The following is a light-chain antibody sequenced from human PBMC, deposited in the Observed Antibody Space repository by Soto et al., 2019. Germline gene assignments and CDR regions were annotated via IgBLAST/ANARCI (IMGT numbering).Light chain of an antibody. CDR1: QPISDY. CDR3: QQYNNWPGT. V-gene: IGKV1-39*01. J-gene: IGKJ4*01. Sequence: DIQMTQSPSSLSASVGDRVTITCRTSQPISDYLNWYQQKPGKAPSLLIYTSSNLQTGVPSRFSGSGSGTEFTLTIDSLQSEDFAIYFCQQYNNWPGTFGGGTKVDIK. CDR2: TSS.